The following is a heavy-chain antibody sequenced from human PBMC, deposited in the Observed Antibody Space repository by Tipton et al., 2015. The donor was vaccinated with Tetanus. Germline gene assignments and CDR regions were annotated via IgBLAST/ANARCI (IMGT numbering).Heavy chain of an antibody. CDR2: IYYSGST. Sequence: TLSLTCTVSGGSISSYYWSWIRQPPGKGLEWIGYIYYSGSTNYNPSLKSRVTISVDTSKNQFSPKLSSVTAADTAVYYCARVGLVMAARRRNWFDPWGQGTLVTVSS. V-gene: IGHV4-59*01. J-gene: IGHJ5*02. D-gene: IGHD6-6*01. CDR3: ARVGLVMAARRRNWFDP. CDR1: GGSISSYY.